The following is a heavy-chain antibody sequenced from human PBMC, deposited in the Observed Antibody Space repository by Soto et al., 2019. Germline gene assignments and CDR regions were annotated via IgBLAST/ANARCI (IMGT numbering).Heavy chain of an antibody. CDR2: INAGNGNT. J-gene: IGHJ4*02. CDR3: ARSIVVVTALDY. CDR1: GYTFTSYA. D-gene: IGHD2-21*02. Sequence: QVQLVQSGAEVKKPGASVKVSCKASGYTFTSYAMHWVRQAPGQRLEWMEWINAGNGNTKYSQKFQGTVTITRDTSASTAYMELSSLRSEDTAVYYCARSIVVVTALDYWGQGTLVTVSS. V-gene: IGHV1-3*01.